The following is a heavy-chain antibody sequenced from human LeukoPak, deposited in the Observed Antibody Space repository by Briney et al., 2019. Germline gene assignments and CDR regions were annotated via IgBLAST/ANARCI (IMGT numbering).Heavy chain of an antibody. CDR1: RFTFKNYV. V-gene: IGHV3-23*01. CDR2: ISGSGGIR. CDR3: AKALSPATEADKTTSYHFYMDV. D-gene: IGHD5-12*01. J-gene: IGHJ6*03. Sequence: GGSLRVSCAASRFTFKNYVMSWVRQAPGKGLEWVSAISGSGGIRYYAESVKGRFTISRDNSKNIVYLQMNSLRGEDTAVYFCAKALSPATEADKTTSYHFYMDVWGKGTAVTVSS.